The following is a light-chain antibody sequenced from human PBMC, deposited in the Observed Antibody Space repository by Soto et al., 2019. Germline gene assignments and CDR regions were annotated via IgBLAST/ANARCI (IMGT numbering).Light chain of an antibody. CDR1: SSDVGSYNL. Sequence: QSVLTQPASVSASPGQSITIPCTGTSSDVGSYNLVSWFQQHPGKVPKLLIYEGTKRPSGLSDRFSGSKSGNTASPTISGLQAEDEADYYCYSYAGENLYVFGTGTKVTVL. CDR3: YSYAGENLYV. J-gene: IGLJ1*01. CDR2: EGT. V-gene: IGLV2-23*01.